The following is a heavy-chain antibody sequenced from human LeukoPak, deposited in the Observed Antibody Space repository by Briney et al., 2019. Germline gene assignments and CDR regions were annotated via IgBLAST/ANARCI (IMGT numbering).Heavy chain of an antibody. D-gene: IGHD3-9*01. CDR1: GFTFTTFG. Sequence: GSLRLSCAASGFTFTTFGMNWVRQAPGKGLEWIGEINHSGSTNYNPSLKSRVTISVDTSKNQFSLKLSSVTAADTAVYYCARGDYDILTGYKLYYCYYMDVWGKGTTVTISS. V-gene: IGHV4-34*01. J-gene: IGHJ6*03. CDR2: INHSGST. CDR3: ARGDYDILTGYKLYYCYYMDV.